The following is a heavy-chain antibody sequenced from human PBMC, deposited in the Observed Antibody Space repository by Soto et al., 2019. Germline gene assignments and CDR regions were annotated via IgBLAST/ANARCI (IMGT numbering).Heavy chain of an antibody. D-gene: IGHD3-10*01. CDR3: ARDLRGADDY. V-gene: IGHV3-7*03. J-gene: IGHJ4*02. Sequence: GGSLRLSCAASGFTFSSYWMSWVRQAPGKGLEWVANIKQDGSEKYYVDSVKGRFTISRDNAKNSLYLQMNTLRTEDTAAYYCARDLRGADDYWGQGSLVTAPQ. CDR2: IKQDGSEK. CDR1: GFTFSSYW.